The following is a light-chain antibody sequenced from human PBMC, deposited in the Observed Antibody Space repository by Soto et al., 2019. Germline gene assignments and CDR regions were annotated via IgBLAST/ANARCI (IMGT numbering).Light chain of an antibody. CDR2: ENN. CDR1: SSTIGSNY. CDR3: GTWDSSLSVYV. J-gene: IGLJ1*01. Sequence: QSVLTQPPSVSAAPGQMITISCSGSSSTIGSNYASWYQQLPGTAPKLLIYENNKRPSGISDRFSGSKSGTSATLGIAGLQTVDEGDYYCGTWDSSLSVYVFGTGTKLTVL. V-gene: IGLV1-51*01.